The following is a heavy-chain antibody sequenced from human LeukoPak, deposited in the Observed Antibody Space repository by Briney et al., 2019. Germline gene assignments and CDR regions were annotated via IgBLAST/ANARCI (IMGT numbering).Heavy chain of an antibody. CDR2: IYPGDSDT. D-gene: IGHD6-19*01. CDR1: GYSFTSYW. J-gene: IGHJ3*02. CDR3: ASRSRSVADAFDI. Sequence: GESLKISCKGSGYSFTSYWIGWVRQMPGKGLEWMGIIYPGDSDTRYSPSFQGQVTISADKSISTAYLQWSSLKASDTAMYYCASRSRSVADAFDIWGQGTMVTVSS. V-gene: IGHV5-51*01.